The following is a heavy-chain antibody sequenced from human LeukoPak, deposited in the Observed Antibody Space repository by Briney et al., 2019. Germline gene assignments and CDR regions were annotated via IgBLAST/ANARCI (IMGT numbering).Heavy chain of an antibody. V-gene: IGHV4-61*08. D-gene: IGHD6-19*01. Sequence: SETLSLTCTVSGGSVSSGGYYWSWIRQPPGKGLEWIGEINHSGSTNYNPSLKSRVTISVDTSKNQLSLKLNSVTAADTAVYYCARGFRYIGFAIAVPGTPYYFDYWGQGTLVTVSS. CDR3: ARGFRYIGFAIAVPGTPYYFDY. CDR2: INHSGST. CDR1: GGSVSSGGYY. J-gene: IGHJ4*02.